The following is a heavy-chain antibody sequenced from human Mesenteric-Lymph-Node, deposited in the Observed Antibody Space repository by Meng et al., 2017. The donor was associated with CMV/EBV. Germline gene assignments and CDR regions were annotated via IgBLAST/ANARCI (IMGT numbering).Heavy chain of an antibody. CDR3: AREGPYCSSSSCSIGV. Sequence: GSLRLSCTVSGGSVSGADYYWRWIRQPPGKRLELIGYMYYSGATSYNPSFRSRVTISLDTSKTQFYLKLTSVTAADTALYYCAREGPYCSSSSCSIGVWGQGALVTVSS. CDR1: GGSVSGADYY. V-gene: IGHV4-61*08. J-gene: IGHJ4*02. CDR2: MYYSGAT. D-gene: IGHD2-2*01.